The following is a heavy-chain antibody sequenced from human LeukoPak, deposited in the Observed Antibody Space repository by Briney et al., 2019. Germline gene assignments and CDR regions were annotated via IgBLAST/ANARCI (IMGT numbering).Heavy chain of an antibody. CDR1: GGSSSDTTYY. Sequence: SETLSLTCTVTGGSSSDTTYYWAWIRQPPGKGREWIGSIYFSETKYNPSLKSRITISGDTSKNQFSLKLSSVTAADTAVYYCASPSKLVISRGGFDIWGQGTMVTVSA. J-gene: IGHJ3*02. V-gene: IGHV4-39*01. CDR2: IYFSET. D-gene: IGHD2-15*01. CDR3: ASPSKLVISRGGFDI.